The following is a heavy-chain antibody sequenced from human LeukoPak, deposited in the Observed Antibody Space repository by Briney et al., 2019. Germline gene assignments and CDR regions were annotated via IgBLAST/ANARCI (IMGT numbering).Heavy chain of an antibody. CDR2: IRYDGSNK. CDR3: AKDGGSRICYYYYGMDV. V-gene: IGHV3-30*02. Sequence: GGSLRLSCAASGFTFSSYGMHWVRQAPGKGLEWVAFIRYDGSNKYYADSVKGRFTISRDNSKNTLYLQMNSLRAEDTAVYYCAKDGGSRICYYYYGMDVWGQGTTVTVSS. CDR1: GFTFSSYG. D-gene: IGHD2-15*01. J-gene: IGHJ6*02.